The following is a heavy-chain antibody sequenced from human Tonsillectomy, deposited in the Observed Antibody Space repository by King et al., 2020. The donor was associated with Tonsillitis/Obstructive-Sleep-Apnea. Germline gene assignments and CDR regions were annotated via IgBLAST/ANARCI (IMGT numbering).Heavy chain of an antibody. Sequence: VQLVESGGGLVKPGGSLRLSCAASGFTFSDYYMSWIRQAPGKGLDWVSYISSGTSYTNYADSVKGRFTISRDNAKNSLYLQMNSLRAEDTAVYFCASIIIGGTPADATGGPRVVPIWGQGTMVTVSS. J-gene: IGHJ3*02. CDR1: GFTFSDYY. D-gene: IGHD3-10*01. CDR2: ISSGTSYT. CDR3: ASIIIGGTPADATGGPRVVPI. V-gene: IGHV3-11*05.